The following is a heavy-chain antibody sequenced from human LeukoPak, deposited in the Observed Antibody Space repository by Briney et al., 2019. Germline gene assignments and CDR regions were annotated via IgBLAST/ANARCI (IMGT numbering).Heavy chain of an antibody. V-gene: IGHV1-3*01. Sequence: ASVKVSCKASGYTFTTYTMHWVRQAPGQRLEWMGWINAGSGNTRYSQKLQGRVTITRDTSASTAYMELSSLRSEDTAVYYCARGGSLGDYWGQGTLVTVSS. CDR3: ARGGSLGDY. CDR2: INAGSGNT. J-gene: IGHJ4*02. D-gene: IGHD3-16*01. CDR1: GYTFTTYT.